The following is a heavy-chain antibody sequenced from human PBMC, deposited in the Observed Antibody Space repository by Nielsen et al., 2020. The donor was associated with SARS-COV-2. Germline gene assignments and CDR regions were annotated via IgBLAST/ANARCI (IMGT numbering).Heavy chain of an antibody. V-gene: IGHV1-2*06. D-gene: IGHD1-26*01. Sequence: ASVKVSCKASGYTSTGYYMHWVRQAPGQGLEWMGRINPNSGGTNYAQKFQGRVTMTRDTSISTAYMELSRLRSDDTAVYYCARVGSDSGSYYLGFGWDHDAFDIWGQGTMVTVSS. CDR1: GYTSTGYY. CDR3: ARVGSDSGSYYLGFGWDHDAFDI. CDR2: INPNSGGT. J-gene: IGHJ3*02.